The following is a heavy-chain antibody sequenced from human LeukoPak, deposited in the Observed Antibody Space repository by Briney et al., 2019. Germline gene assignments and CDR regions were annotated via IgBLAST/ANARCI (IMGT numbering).Heavy chain of an antibody. D-gene: IGHD5-18*01. Sequence: SVKVSCKASGGTFSSYAISWVRQAPGQGLEWMGRIIPILGIANYAQKFQGRVTITADKSTSTAYMELSSLRSKDTAVYYCARVAVDTVNWFDPWGQGTLVTVSS. CDR2: IIPILGIA. J-gene: IGHJ5*02. CDR3: ARVAVDTVNWFDP. CDR1: GGTFSSYA. V-gene: IGHV1-69*04.